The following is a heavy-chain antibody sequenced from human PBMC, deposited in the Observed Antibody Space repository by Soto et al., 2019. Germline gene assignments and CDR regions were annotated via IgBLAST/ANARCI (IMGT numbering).Heavy chain of an antibody. J-gene: IGHJ4*02. CDR2: IWYDGSNK. D-gene: IGHD6-19*01. CDR3: ARDRGTAVAGYFDY. CDR1: GFTFSSYG. Sequence: QVQLVESGGGVVQPGRSLRLSCAASGFTFSSYGMHWVRQAPGKGLEWVAVIWYDGSNKYYADSVKGRFTISRDNSKNTLYLQMNSLRAEDTAVYYCARDRGTAVAGYFDYWGQGTLVTVSS. V-gene: IGHV3-33*01.